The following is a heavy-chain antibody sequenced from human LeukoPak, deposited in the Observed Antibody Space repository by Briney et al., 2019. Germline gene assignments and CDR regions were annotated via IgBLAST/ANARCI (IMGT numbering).Heavy chain of an antibody. CDR1: GGSFGGYY. CDR2: IYHSGST. J-gene: IGHJ4*02. D-gene: IGHD3-22*01. CDR3: ARGIYYDSSGYHQAPYFDY. Sequence: PSETLSLTCAVYGGSFGGYYWSWIRQPPGKGLEWIGEIYHSGSTNYNPSLKSRVTISVDKSKNQFSLKLSSVTAADTAVYYCARGIYYDSSGYHQAPYFDYWGQGTLVTVSS. V-gene: IGHV4-34*01.